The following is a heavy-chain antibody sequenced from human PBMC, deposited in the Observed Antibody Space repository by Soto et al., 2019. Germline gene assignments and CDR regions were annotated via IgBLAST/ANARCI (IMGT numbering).Heavy chain of an antibody. CDR2: ISSSGGSI. V-gene: IGHV3-48*03. D-gene: IGHD2-2*02. Sequence: LRLSCAGSGFTFNSHEMTWVRQAPGKGLEWISSISSSGGSIYYADSVKGRFTVSRDNAKNSLYLQMNSLRAEDTAVYYCARSWGLYCSSSRCYSPRFDPWGRGTLVTVSS. CDR1: GFTFNSHE. J-gene: IGHJ5*02. CDR3: ARSWGLYCSSSRCYSPRFDP.